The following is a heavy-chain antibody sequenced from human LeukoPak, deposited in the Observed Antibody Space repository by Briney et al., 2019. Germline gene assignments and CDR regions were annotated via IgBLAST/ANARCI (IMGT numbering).Heavy chain of an antibody. V-gene: IGHV3-53*01. CDR2: VYSGGNT. CDR1: GFTVSSTY. CDR3: ARETYGDYAIDY. D-gene: IGHD4-17*01. J-gene: IGHJ4*02. Sequence: PGGSLRLSCAASGFTVSSTYMSWVRQAPGKGLEWVSVVYSGGNTYYADSVRGRFTISRDNSKNALYLQMNSLRAEDTAVYYCARETYGDYAIDYWGQGTLVTVSS.